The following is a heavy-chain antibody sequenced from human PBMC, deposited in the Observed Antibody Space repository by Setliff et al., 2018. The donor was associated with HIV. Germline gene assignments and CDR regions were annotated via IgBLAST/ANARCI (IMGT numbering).Heavy chain of an antibody. CDR1: GFTFSSYS. CDR2: NGIINGAK. V-gene: IGHV3-48*01. Sequence: LRLSCAASGFTFSSYSMNWVRQAPGKGLEWISYNGIINGAKHYADSMEGRFTISRDDAKNSLYLQMDSLRAEDTAVYYCAKDLHYYDTSYYRFYWYFEHWGRGTLVTVSS. CDR3: AKDLHYYDTSYYRFYWYFEH. D-gene: IGHD3-10*01. J-gene: IGHJ2*01.